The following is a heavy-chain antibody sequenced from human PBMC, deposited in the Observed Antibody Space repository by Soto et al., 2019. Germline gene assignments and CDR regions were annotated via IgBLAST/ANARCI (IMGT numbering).Heavy chain of an antibody. Sequence: SRTLSLTCAISGDSVSSNSAAWNWIRQSPSRGLERLGRTYYRSKWYNDYAVSVKSRITINPDTSKNQFSLQLNSVTPEDTAVYYCAKTSIAARPSWFDPWGQGTLVTVYS. CDR3: AKTSIAARPSWFDP. CDR2: TYYRSKWYN. J-gene: IGHJ5*02. CDR1: GDSVSSNSAA. D-gene: IGHD6-6*01. V-gene: IGHV6-1*01.